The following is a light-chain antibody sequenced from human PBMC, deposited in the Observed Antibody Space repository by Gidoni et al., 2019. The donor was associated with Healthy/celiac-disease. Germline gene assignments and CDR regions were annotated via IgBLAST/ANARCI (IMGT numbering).Light chain of an antibody. V-gene: IGKV1-39*01. Sequence: DIQMTQSPSSLSASVGDRLTSTCLASQRISSHLNWYKQTPGKDTKLLIYAASRLQSGVPSRFSGSGSGTDFTLTISSLQPEDFATYYCQQTGTFGQGTKLEIK. CDR3: QQTGT. J-gene: IGKJ2*02. CDR1: QRISSH. CDR2: AAS.